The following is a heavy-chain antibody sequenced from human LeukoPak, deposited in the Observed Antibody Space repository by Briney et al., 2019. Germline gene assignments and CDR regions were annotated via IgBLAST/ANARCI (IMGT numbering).Heavy chain of an antibody. J-gene: IGHJ4*02. CDR1: GFAFSSYV. Sequence: QPGGSLRLSCAASGFAFSSYVMSWVRQAPGKGLAWVSGIGGSGGTTYYADSVRGRFTASRDDAKNTVYLQMSSLRADDTAVYYCHPLSYVSNWGQGTLVTVSA. CDR3: HPLSYVSN. V-gene: IGHV3-23*01. CDR2: IGGSGGTT. D-gene: IGHD3-22*01.